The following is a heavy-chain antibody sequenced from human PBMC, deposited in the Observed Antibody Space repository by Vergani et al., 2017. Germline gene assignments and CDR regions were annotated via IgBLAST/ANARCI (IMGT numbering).Heavy chain of an antibody. D-gene: IGHD2-2*01. V-gene: IGHV4-39*01. CDR3: VCRATSPPRCFDC. CDR1: GMSISNNNYY. J-gene: IGHJ4*02. Sequence: QLQLQESGPRLVKPSETLSLTCSLSGMSISNNNYYWGWIRQPPGKGLEWIGSIYDSRNNNYSPSLKSRVSISVDTSKNQFSLKLTSVTAADTAVYRCVCRATSPPRCFDCWGQGTLVIVSS. CDR2: IYDSRNN.